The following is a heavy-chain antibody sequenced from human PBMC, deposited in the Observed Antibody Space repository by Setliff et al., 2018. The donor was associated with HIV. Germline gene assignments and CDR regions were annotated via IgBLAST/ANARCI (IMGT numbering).Heavy chain of an antibody. CDR1: GFSFSGYR. CDR3: TRDPEGVYDFDY. V-gene: IGHV3-74*01. D-gene: IGHD5-12*01. CDR2: INDDGRM. J-gene: IGHJ4*02. Sequence: GGSLRLSCAASGFSFSGYRVHWVRQVPGKGLVGVSRINDDGRMFYADSVKGRFTISRDNSKNSLYLQMNSLRAEDTAVYYCTRDPEGVYDFDYWGQGTLVTVSS.